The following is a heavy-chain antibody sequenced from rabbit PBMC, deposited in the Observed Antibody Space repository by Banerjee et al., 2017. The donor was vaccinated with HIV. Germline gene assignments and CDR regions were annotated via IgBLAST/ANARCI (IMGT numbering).Heavy chain of an antibody. CDR1: GFDFNNYYM. CDR2: IGTADGNT. CDR3: ARDLAGVIGWNFGL. J-gene: IGHJ3*01. V-gene: IGHV1S45*01. D-gene: IGHD4-1*01. Sequence: QEQLRETGGGLVQPGGSLTLSCKAFGFDFNNYYMNWVRQAPGKGLEWIACIGTADGNTFYANWAKGRFTISKTPSTTVTLQMTSLTAADTATYFCARDLAGVIGWNFGLWGQGTLVTVS.